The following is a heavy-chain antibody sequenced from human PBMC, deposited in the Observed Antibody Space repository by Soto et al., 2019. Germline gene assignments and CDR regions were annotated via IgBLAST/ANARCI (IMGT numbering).Heavy chain of an antibody. Sequence: LRLSCAGSGFTFSSNAMSWVRQAPGKGLEWVSSVSGDGYASDYADSVQGRFTVSRRNSKNTLYLQMNSLRAEDTAVYYCAKRHYFGSGSFALATWGQGTLVTVSS. D-gene: IGHD3-10*01. CDR2: VSGDGYAS. J-gene: IGHJ4*03. CDR3: AKRHYFGSGSFALAT. CDR1: GFTFSSNA. V-gene: IGHV3-23*01.